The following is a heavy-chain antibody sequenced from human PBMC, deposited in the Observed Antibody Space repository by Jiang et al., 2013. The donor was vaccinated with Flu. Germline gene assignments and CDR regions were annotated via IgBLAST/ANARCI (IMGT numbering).Heavy chain of an antibody. CDR1: GDSVSSNSAA. CDR2: TYYRSKWYH. J-gene: IGHJ4*02. D-gene: IGHD5-24*01. V-gene: IGHV6-1*01. CDR3: ARMIRDGSNMGDYQDY. Sequence: SLTCAISGDSVSSNSAAWNWIRQSPSRGLEWLGRTYYRSKWYHDYAVSVRSRITINPDTSKNQFSLQLNSVTPEDTAVYYCARMIRDGSNMGDYQDYWGQGTPVTVSS.